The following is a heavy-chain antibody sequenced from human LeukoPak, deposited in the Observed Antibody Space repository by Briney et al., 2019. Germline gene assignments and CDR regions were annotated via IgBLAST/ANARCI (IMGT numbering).Heavy chain of an antibody. Sequence: SETLSLTCTVSGDSISSYYRSWIRQPAGKGLEWIGRIHTSGSTSYNPSLKSRVTMSVETSNNQFSLQLSSVTAADTAVYYCARKSALIAASPYFDYWGQGTLVTVSS. CDR1: GDSISSYY. D-gene: IGHD6-6*01. J-gene: IGHJ4*02. CDR3: ARKSALIAASPYFDY. V-gene: IGHV4-4*07. CDR2: IHTSGST.